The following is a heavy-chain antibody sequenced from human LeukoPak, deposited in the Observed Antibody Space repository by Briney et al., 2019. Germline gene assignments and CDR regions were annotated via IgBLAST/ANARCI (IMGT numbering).Heavy chain of an antibody. Sequence: GGSLRLSCAASGFTFSSYAMSWVRQAPGKGLEWVSAISGSGGSTYYADSVKGRFTISRDNSKNTLYLQMNSLRAEDTAVYYRAKDQDYYDSSGYYYPDYWGQGTLVTVSS. CDR1: GFTFSSYA. V-gene: IGHV3-23*01. CDR2: ISGSGGST. D-gene: IGHD3-22*01. CDR3: AKDQDYYDSSGYYYPDY. J-gene: IGHJ4*02.